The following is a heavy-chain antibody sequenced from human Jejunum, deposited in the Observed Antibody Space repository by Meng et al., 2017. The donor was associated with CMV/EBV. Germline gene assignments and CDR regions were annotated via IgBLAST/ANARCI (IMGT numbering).Heavy chain of an antibody. CDR2: ITTSGSYI. Sequence: FGFISYSMNWVRQAPGKGLEWVSSITTSGSYIYYANSVKGRFTISRDNAKNSLFLQMDSLRAEDTAVYYCARDTAIDPAMAGAFDYWGQGTLVTVSS. V-gene: IGHV3-21*01. CDR1: FGFISYS. CDR3: ARDTAIDPAMAGAFDY. J-gene: IGHJ4*02. D-gene: IGHD5-18*01.